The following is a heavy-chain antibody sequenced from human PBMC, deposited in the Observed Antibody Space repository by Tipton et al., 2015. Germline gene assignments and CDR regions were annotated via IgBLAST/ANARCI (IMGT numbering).Heavy chain of an antibody. CDR2: IIPMSDTP. J-gene: IGHJ4*02. V-gene: IGHV1-69*13. CDR3: ARGGYDILTGYHF. D-gene: IGHD3-9*01. CDR1: GYTFNGFY. Sequence: QLVQSGAEVKKPGASVKVSCKASGYTFNGFYIHWVRQAPGQGLEWMGGIIPMSDTPNYAQKFQGRVTITADESTSTAYMELSSLRSEDTAVYYCARGGYDILTGYHFWGQGTLVTVSS.